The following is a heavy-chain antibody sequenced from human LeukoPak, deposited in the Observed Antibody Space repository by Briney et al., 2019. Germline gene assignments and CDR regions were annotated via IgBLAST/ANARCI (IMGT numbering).Heavy chain of an antibody. CDR3: ARFWAAEYSSSPHFDY. CDR2: IYYSGST. CDR1: GGSISSSSHY. D-gene: IGHD6-13*01. J-gene: IGHJ4*02. V-gene: IGHV4-39*07. Sequence: SETLSLTCTVSGGSISSSSHYWGWIRQPPGKGLEWIGSIYYSGSTYYNSSLKSRVTISVDTSKNQFSLKLNSVTAADTAVYYCARFWAAEYSSSPHFDYWGQGTLVTVSS.